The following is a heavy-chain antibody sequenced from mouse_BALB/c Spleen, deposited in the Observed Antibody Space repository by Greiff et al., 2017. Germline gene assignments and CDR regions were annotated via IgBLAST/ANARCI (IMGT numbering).Heavy chain of an antibody. CDR1: GYAFSSYW. V-gene: IGHV1-80*01. CDR2: IYPGDGDT. D-gene: IGHD6-1*01. Sequence: VKLQESGAELVRPGSSVKISCKASGYAFSSYWMNWVKQRPGQGLEWIGQIYPGDGDTNYNGKFKGKATLTADKSSSTAYMQLSSLTSEDSAVYFCARSAEAWFAYWGQGTLVTVSA. CDR3: ARSAEAWFAY. J-gene: IGHJ3*01.